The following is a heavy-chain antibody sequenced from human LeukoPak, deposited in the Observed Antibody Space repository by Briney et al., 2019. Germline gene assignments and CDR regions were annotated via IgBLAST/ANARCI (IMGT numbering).Heavy chain of an antibody. J-gene: IGHJ4*02. CDR3: AREGDYYFDY. CDR2: ISYDGSNK. Sequence: GGSLRLSCAASGSTFSSYAMHWVRQAPGKGLEWVAVISYDGSNKYYADSVKGRFTISRDNSKNTLYLQMNSLRAEDTAVYYCAREGDYYFDYWGQGTLVTVSS. V-gene: IGHV3-30-3*01. CDR1: GSTFSSYA. D-gene: IGHD2-21*02.